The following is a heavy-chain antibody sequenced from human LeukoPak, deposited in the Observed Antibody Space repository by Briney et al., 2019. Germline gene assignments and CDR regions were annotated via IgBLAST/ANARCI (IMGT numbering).Heavy chain of an antibody. D-gene: IGHD2-2*01. CDR2: INPNSGGT. Sequence: ASVKVSCKASGYTFTGYYMHWVRQAPGQGLEWMGWINPNSGGTNYAQKFQGRVTMTRDTSISTAYMELSRLRSDDTAVYYCARAVVPAAMGYYYYYMDVWGKGTTVTVSS. V-gene: IGHV1-2*02. J-gene: IGHJ6*03. CDR3: ARAVVPAAMGYYYYYMDV. CDR1: GYTFTGYY.